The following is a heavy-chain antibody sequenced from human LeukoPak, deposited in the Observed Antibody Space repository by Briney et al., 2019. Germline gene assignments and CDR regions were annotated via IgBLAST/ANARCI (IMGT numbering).Heavy chain of an antibody. CDR1: GGSISSSSYY. V-gene: IGHV4-39*07. CDR2: IYYSGST. J-gene: IGHJ5*02. Sequence: PSETLSLTCTVSGGSISSSSYYWGWIRQPPWKGLEWIGSIYYSGSTYYNPSLKSRVTISVDTSKNQFSLKLSSVTAADTAVYYCARVYARLDWFDPWGQGTLVTVSS. CDR3: ARVYARLDWFDP. D-gene: IGHD2/OR15-2a*01.